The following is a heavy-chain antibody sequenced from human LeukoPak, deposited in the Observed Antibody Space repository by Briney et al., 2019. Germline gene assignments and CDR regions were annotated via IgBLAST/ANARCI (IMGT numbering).Heavy chain of an antibody. D-gene: IGHD5-18*01. J-gene: IGHJ3*02. CDR1: GILVSSNY. Sequence: GGSLRLSCVASGILVSSNYMSWVRQAPGKGLEWVSFIESTGSTYYADSVKGRFTISRDNSRNTLYLQMNSLRVEDTAVYYCARRERLGYSYGRGTLDIWGQGTMVTVSS. V-gene: IGHV3-66*01. CDR3: ARRERLGYSYGRGTLDI. CDR2: IESTGST.